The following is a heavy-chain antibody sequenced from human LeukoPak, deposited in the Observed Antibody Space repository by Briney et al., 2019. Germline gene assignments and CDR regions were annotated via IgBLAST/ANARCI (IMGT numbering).Heavy chain of an antibody. D-gene: IGHD3-22*01. CDR1: GFTFSSYW. CDR3: AKVPSYYYDSSDWFDP. Sequence: GGSLRLSCAASGFTFSSYWMHWVRQAPGKGLVWVSRINSDGSSTSYADSVKGRFTISRDNSKNTLYLQMNSLRAEDTAVYYCAKVPSYYYDSSDWFDPWGQGTLVTVSS. V-gene: IGHV3-74*01. CDR2: INSDGSST. J-gene: IGHJ5*02.